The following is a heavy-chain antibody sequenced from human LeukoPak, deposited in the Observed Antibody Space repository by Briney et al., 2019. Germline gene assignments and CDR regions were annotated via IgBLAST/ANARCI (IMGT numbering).Heavy chain of an antibody. J-gene: IGHJ4*02. Sequence: SETLSLTCTVSGGSISSSNYYWGWIRQPPGKGLEWIGSIYYSGSTYYNPSLKSRVTISVDTSKNQFSLKLSSVTAADTAVYYCARSTMVRGVIIRPFDYWGQGTLVTVSS. CDR3: ARSTMVRGVIIRPFDY. D-gene: IGHD3-10*01. CDR2: IYYSGST. CDR1: GGSISSSNYY. V-gene: IGHV4-39*07.